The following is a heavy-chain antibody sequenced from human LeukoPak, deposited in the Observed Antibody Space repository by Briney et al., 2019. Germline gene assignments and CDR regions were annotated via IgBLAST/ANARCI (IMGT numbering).Heavy chain of an antibody. CDR1: GFTFSSYG. CDR3: AKENIGGSSSSWTFDY. Sequence: TGGSLRLSCAASGFTFSSYGIHWVRQAPGKWLEWVAVIWYDGSNKYYADSVKGRFTISRDNSKNTLYLQMNSLRAEDTAVYYCAKENIGGSSSSWTFDYWGQGTLVTVSS. V-gene: IGHV3-33*06. J-gene: IGHJ4*02. CDR2: IWYDGSNK. D-gene: IGHD6-6*01.